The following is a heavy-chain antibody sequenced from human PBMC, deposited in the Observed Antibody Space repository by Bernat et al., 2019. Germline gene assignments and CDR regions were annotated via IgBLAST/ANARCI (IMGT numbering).Heavy chain of an antibody. CDR3: AHSRVDCIAAAGTAQWFLTTFDY. CDR1: GFSLSTSGVG. J-gene: IGHJ4*02. V-gene: IGHV2-5*02. CDR2: IYWDDDK. D-gene: IGHD6-13*01. Sequence: QITLKESGPTLVKPTQTLTLTCTFSGFSLSTSGVGVGWIRQPPGKALEWLALIYWDDDKRYSPSLKSRLTITKDTSKNQVVLTMTNMDPVDTATYYCAHSRVDCIAAAGTAQWFLTTFDYWGQGTLVTVSS.